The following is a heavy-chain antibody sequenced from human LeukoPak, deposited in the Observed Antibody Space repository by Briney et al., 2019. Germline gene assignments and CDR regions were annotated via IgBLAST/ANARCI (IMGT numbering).Heavy chain of an antibody. Sequence: SETLSLTCTVSGGSISSGSYYWNWIRQPAGKGLEWIGRIYTSGSTNYNPSLKSRVTISVDTSKNQFSLRLSSVTAADTAVYYCAREGLNMVRGVIPKEAWGWFDPWGQGTLVTVSS. D-gene: IGHD3-10*01. CDR2: IYTSGST. J-gene: IGHJ5*02. CDR3: AREGLNMVRGVIPKEAWGWFDP. CDR1: GGSISSGSYY. V-gene: IGHV4-61*02.